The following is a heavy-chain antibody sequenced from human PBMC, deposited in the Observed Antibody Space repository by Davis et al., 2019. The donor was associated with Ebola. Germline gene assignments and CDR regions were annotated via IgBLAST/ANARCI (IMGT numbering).Heavy chain of an antibody. Sequence: ASVKVSCKASVYRFTSYYMHWVRQAPGQGLELMGIINPITGGTSYAQNFQVRVNMTRDTSTSTVYMELSSLRSEDTAVYYCAREGGRYYDSSGYVFDIWGQGTMVKVSS. CDR1: VYRFTSYY. V-gene: IGHV1-46*01. CDR3: AREGGRYYDSSGYVFDI. D-gene: IGHD3-22*01. CDR2: INPITGGT. J-gene: IGHJ3*02.